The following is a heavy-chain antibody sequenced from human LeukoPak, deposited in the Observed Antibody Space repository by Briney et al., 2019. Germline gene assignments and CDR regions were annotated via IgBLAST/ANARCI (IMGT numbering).Heavy chain of an antibody. J-gene: IGHJ6*02. CDR3: ARDPLLWFGETHSSPYYYGMDV. D-gene: IGHD3-10*01. CDR1: GFTFSSYS. CDR2: ISSSSSYI. V-gene: IGHV3-21*01. Sequence: GGSLRLSCAASGFTFSSYSMNWVRQAPGKGLEWVSSISSSSSYIYYADSVKGRFTISRDNAKNSLYLQMNSLRAEDTAVYYCARDPLLWFGETHSSPYYYGMDVWGQGTTVTVSS.